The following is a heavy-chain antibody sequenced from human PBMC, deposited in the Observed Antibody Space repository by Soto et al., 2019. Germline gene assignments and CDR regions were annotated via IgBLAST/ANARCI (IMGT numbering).Heavy chain of an antibody. D-gene: IGHD3-22*01. CDR2: IYYSGST. Sequence: SETLSLTCSVAGGSIGGGGDYRSWIHQHPGKGLEWIGYIYYSGSTYYNPSLKSRVTISVDTSKNQFSLKLSSVTAADTAVYYCARDNSMIVDAFDIWGQGTMVTVSS. CDR3: ARDNSMIVDAFDI. J-gene: IGHJ3*02. CDR1: GGSIGGGGDY. V-gene: IGHV4-31*03.